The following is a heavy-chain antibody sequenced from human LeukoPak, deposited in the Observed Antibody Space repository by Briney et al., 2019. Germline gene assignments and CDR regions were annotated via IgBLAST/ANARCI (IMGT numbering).Heavy chain of an antibody. V-gene: IGHV4-34*01. CDR1: GGSFSGYY. Sequence: SETLSLTCAVYGGSFSGYYWSWIRQPPGKGLEWIGEINHSGGTNYNPSLKSRVTISVDTSKNQFSLKLSSVTAADTAVYYCASRAAAPFDYWGQGTLVTVSS. D-gene: IGHD6-13*01. J-gene: IGHJ4*02. CDR2: INHSGGT. CDR3: ASRAAAPFDY.